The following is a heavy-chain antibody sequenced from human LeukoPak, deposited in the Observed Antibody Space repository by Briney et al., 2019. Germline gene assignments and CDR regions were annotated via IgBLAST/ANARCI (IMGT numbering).Heavy chain of an antibody. Sequence: GGSLRLSCAPSGFSFTTSWMSWVRQAPGKGLEWVASIEQDGSEKYYVDSVKGRFTISRDNAKNSLFLQMNSLRAEDTAVYYCAKGHTSLAPGGQGALVTVSS. CDR2: IEQDGSEK. CDR3: AKGHTSLAP. D-gene: IGHD5-18*01. J-gene: IGHJ4*02. CDR1: GFSFTTSW. V-gene: IGHV3-7*01.